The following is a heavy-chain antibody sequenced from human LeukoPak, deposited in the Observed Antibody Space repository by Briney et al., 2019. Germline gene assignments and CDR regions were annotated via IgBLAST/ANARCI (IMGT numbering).Heavy chain of an antibody. J-gene: IGHJ4*02. CDR3: ASRGYDFWSGYYGLFDY. Sequence: SETLSLTCTVSGGSISSSSYYWGWIRQPPGKGLEWIGSIYYSGSTYYNPSLKSRVTISVDTSKNQFSLKLSSVTAADTAVYYCASRGYDFWSGYYGLFDYWGQGTLVTVSS. CDR1: GGSISSSSYY. CDR2: IYYSGST. D-gene: IGHD3-3*01. V-gene: IGHV4-39*07.